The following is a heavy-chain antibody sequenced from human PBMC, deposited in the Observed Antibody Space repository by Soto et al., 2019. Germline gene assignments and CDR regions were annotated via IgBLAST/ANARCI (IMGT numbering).Heavy chain of an antibody. Sequence: EASVKVSCKASGYTFTGYYMHWVRQAPGQGLEWMGWINPNSGGTNYAQKFQGWVTMTRDTSISTAYMELSRLRSDDTAVYYCARGGKGTFWSGYPPRYYYYYGMDVWGQGTTVTVSS. V-gene: IGHV1-2*04. CDR2: INPNSGGT. CDR3: ARGGKGTFWSGYPPRYYYYYGMDV. CDR1: GYTFTGYY. D-gene: IGHD3-3*01. J-gene: IGHJ6*02.